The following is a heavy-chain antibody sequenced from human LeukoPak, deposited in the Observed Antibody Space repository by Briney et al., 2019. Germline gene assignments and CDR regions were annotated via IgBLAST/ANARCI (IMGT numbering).Heavy chain of an antibody. D-gene: IGHD6-13*01. V-gene: IGHV4-39*01. Sequence: SGGSLRLSCSASGFTFSSYAMHWVRQPPGNGLEWIGSIYYSGSTFYNPSLKGRVTISVDTSKNQFSLKLSSVTAADTAVYYCARHRAGMASAGIIDYWGQGTLVTVSS. CDR1: GFTFSSYAMH. CDR3: ARHRAGMASAGIIDY. J-gene: IGHJ4*02. CDR2: IYYSGST.